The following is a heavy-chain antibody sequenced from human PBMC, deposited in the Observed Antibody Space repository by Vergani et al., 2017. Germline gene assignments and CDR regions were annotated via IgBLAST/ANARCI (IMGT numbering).Heavy chain of an antibody. D-gene: IGHD1-14*01. CDR3: AREWPTITGYYFDY. CDR2: FYTSGST. CDR1: GDSITSGGYY. J-gene: IGHJ4*02. Sequence: QVQLQESGPGLVKPPGTLSLTCTVSGDSITSGGYYWNWIRQPAGKGLEWIGRFYTSGSTNYNPSLKSRVTISVDTSKNQFSLKLSSVTAADTAVYYCAREWPTITGYYFDYWGQGTLVTVSS. V-gene: IGHV4-61*02.